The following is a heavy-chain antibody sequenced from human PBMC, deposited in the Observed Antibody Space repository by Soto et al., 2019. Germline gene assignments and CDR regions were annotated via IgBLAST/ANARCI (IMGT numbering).Heavy chain of an antibody. CDR3: ARVGRGFCSSTRCYTDGFDP. CDR2: ISPSNSTI. V-gene: IGHV3-48*02. J-gene: IGHJ3*01. D-gene: IGHD2-2*01. CDR1: GFTFSLYP. Sequence: AGGSLRLSCAASGFTFSLYPMNWVRQAPGKGLEWLSYISPSNSTIYYADSVKGRFTISRDNAKNSLDLQMNGLRDDDTAVYYCARVGRGFCSSTRCYTDGFDPWGRGTVVTVSS.